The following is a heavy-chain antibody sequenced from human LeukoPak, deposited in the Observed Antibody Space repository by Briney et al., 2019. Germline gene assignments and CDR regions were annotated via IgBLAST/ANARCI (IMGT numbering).Heavy chain of an antibody. V-gene: IGHV3-74*01. CDR1: GFTFSKYW. D-gene: IGHD6-19*01. J-gene: IGHJ4*02. Sequence: GGSLRLSCAASGFTFSKYWMLWVRQAPGKGLESVSRINTDGTVTTYADSVKGRFTVSRDNADNTMFLLMNSVRDEDTAVYYCATKQWLAPPPDSWGQGTPVTVSS. CDR3: ATKQWLAPPPDS. CDR2: INTDGTVT.